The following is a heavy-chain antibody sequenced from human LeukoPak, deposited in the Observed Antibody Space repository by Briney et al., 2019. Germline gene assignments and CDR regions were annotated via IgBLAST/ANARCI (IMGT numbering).Heavy chain of an antibody. V-gene: IGHV3-53*05. CDR3: ARVRAGTQSWVEFDL. CDR1: GFTLSSYS. J-gene: IGHJ5*02. D-gene: IGHD3-10*01. Sequence: GGSLRLSCAASGFTLSSYSFNWVRQAPGKGLEWVSVIFGGGVTVYEDSGKGRFTITRDNSKNMVYLQMNSLRTEDSAVYYCARVRAGTQSWVEFDLWGQGSLVTVSS. CDR2: IFGGGVT.